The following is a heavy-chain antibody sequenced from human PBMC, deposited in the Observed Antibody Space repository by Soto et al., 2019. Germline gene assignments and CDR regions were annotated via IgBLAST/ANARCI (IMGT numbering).Heavy chain of an antibody. V-gene: IGHV4-59*01. CDR2: IYYSGST. J-gene: IGHJ5*02. CDR3: ARSYSSYVFGWLDP. Sequence: SETLSLTCTVSGGSISSYYWSWIRQPPGKGLEWIGYIYYSGSTNYNPSLKSRVTISVDTSKNQFSLKLSSVTAADTAVYYCARSYSSYVFGWLDPWDQGTLVTVSS. CDR1: GGSISSYY. D-gene: IGHD6-6*01.